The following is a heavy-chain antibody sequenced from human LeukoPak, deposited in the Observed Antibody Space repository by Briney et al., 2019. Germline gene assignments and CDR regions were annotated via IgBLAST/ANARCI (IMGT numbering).Heavy chain of an antibody. CDR2: INPSGGST. CDR1: GYTFTGYY. V-gene: IGHV1-46*01. D-gene: IGHD2-15*01. CDR3: ARDVGTGLGYCSGGSCFQSRNAFDI. J-gene: IGHJ3*02. Sequence: ASVKVSCKASGYTFTGYYVHWVRQAPGQGLEWMGIINPSGGSTSYAQKFQGRVTMTRDTSTSTVYMELSSLRSEDTAVYYCARDVGTGLGYCSGGSCFQSRNAFDIWGQGTMVTVSS.